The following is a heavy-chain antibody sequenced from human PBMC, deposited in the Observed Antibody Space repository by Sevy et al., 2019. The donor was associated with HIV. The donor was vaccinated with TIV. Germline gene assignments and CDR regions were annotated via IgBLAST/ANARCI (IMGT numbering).Heavy chain of an antibody. CDR3: AGGGSTWAGWFDP. D-gene: IGHD2-2*01. J-gene: IGHJ5*02. V-gene: IGHV4-61*02. Sequence: SETLSLTCTVSGGSISSGSYYWSWIRQPAGKGLEWIGRIYTSGSTNYNPSLKSRVTISVDTYKNQFSLKLRDVTAADTAVYYCAGGGSTWAGWFDPWGQGTLVTVSS. CDR1: GGSISSGSYY. CDR2: IYTSGST.